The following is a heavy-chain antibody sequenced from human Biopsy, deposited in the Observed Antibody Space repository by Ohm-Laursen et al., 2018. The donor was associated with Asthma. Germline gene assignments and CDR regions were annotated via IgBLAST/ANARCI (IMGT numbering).Heavy chain of an antibody. Sequence: SDTLSLTCGVYRGSLSVYVWSWIRQPPGKGLEWIGESNQGGSPTFNPSLKSRVTISRDTSKNQLSLKLRSVTAADTAVYYCASGPEWYGLDVWGQGTTVTVSS. CDR1: RGSLSVYV. D-gene: IGHD3-3*01. CDR2: SNQGGSP. V-gene: IGHV4-34*01. J-gene: IGHJ6*02. CDR3: ASGPEWYGLDV.